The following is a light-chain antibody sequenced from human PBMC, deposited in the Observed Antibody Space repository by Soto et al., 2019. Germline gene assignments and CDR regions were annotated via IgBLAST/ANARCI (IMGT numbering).Light chain of an antibody. J-gene: IGLJ1*01. Sequence: QSALTQPASVSGSPGQSITISCTGTSSDVGGYNYVSWYQQHPGKAPKLMIYDVSNRPSGVSNRFSGSKSGNTSSLTISGLQDEDEADYYCSSYTSSSPRVWVFGTGTKLTVL. CDR1: SSDVGGYNY. CDR2: DVS. V-gene: IGLV2-14*01. CDR3: SSYTSSSPRVWV.